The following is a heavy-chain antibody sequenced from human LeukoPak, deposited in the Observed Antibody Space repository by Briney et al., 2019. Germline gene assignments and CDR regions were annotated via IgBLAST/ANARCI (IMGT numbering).Heavy chain of an antibody. CDR2: LNSDGRST. CDR1: GFTFSNYW. Sequence: GGSLRLSCAASGFTFSNYWMHWVRQAPGKGLVWVSRLNSDGRSTSYADSVKGRFTLSRDNAKNTLYLQMNSLRAEDTAVYYCASSPDSLGNFDIWGQGTMVTVSS. V-gene: IGHV3-74*01. D-gene: IGHD3-16*01. CDR3: ASSPDSLGNFDI. J-gene: IGHJ3*02.